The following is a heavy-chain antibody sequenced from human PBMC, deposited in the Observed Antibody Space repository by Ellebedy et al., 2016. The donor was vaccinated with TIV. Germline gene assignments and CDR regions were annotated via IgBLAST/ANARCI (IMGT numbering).Heavy chain of an antibody. Sequence: MPSETLSLTCTVSGGSISSYYWSWIRQPPGKGLEWIGYIYYSGSTYYNPSLKSRVTISVDTSKNQFSLKLSSVTAADTAVYYCARGYDILTGPTGSWFDPWGQGTLVTVSS. J-gene: IGHJ5*02. CDR3: ARGYDILTGPTGSWFDP. D-gene: IGHD3-9*01. V-gene: IGHV4-59*08. CDR1: GGSISSYY. CDR2: IYYSGST.